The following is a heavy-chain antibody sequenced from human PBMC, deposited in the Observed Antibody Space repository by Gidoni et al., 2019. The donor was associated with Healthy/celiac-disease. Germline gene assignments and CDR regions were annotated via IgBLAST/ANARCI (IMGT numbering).Heavy chain of an antibody. Sequence: EVQLLESGGVLVQPGGYLRLSCAASGFTFRSYAMSWVRQATGKGLAWVSAISGSGGSKYYAYSVKGRFTIYRENAKNTLYLQMNSLRAEDTAVYYCAKQACYEFWRDYYYYGMDVWGQGTTVTVSS. CDR2: ISGSGGSK. D-gene: IGHD3-3*01. CDR3: AKQACYEFWRDYYYYGMDV. J-gene: IGHJ6*02. CDR1: GFTFRSYA. V-gene: IGHV3-23*01.